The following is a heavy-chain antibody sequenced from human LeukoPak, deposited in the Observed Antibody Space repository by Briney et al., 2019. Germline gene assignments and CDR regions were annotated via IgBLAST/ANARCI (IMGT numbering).Heavy chain of an antibody. CDR3: ARRLAVAGNLPDL. CDR1: GYTFTNYD. CDR2: MNSNSGNT. V-gene: IGHV1-8*01. Sequence: EKVSCKASGYTFTNYDINWVRQATGQGLEWMGWMNSNSGNTGYAQKFEGRVTMTRDTSISTAYMELSSLRSEDTAVYFCARRLAVAGNLPDLWGQGTLVTVSS. D-gene: IGHD6-19*01. J-gene: IGHJ4*02.